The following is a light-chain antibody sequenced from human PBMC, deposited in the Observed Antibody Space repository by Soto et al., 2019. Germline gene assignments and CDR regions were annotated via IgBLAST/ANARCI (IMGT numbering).Light chain of an antibody. V-gene: IGLV4-69*01. CDR3: QTWGTGMRV. CDR2: VNSDGSH. CDR1: SGHSSYA. J-gene: IGLJ3*02. Sequence: QPVLTQSPSASASLGTSVKLTCTLSSGHSSYAIAWHQQQPEKGPRYLMKVNSDGSHIKGDGIPDRFSGSSSGAERYLTIPSLQSEDEADYYCQTWGTGMRVFGGGTKVTVL.